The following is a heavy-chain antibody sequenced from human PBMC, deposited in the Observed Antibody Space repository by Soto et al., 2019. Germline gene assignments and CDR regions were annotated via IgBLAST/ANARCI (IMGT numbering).Heavy chain of an antibody. CDR2: INHSGST. Sequence: SDTLSLRCPLYGCSLSGYYWSWISHPPGKGVETIGEINHSGSTNYNPSLKSRVTISVDTSKNQFSLKLSSVTAADTAVYYCARGRGYDFWSGYSRYYYGMDVWGQGTTVTVSS. CDR3: ARGRGYDFWSGYSRYYYGMDV. CDR1: GCSLSGYY. D-gene: IGHD3-3*01. J-gene: IGHJ6*02. V-gene: IGHV4-34*01.